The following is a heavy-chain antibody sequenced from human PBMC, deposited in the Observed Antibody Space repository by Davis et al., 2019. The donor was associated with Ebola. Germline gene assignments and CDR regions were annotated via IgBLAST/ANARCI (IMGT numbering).Heavy chain of an antibody. CDR2: ISDSGSRT. J-gene: IGHJ6*02. CDR1: GFTFSNYA. CDR3: AKELEEFYYFYFAMDV. V-gene: IGHV3-23*01. Sequence: GGSLRLSCTASGFTFSNYAMTWVRQAPGKGLEWVSLISDSGSRTFYADSVEGRFTVSRDNSSHMVYLQMNSLTAEDTAVYYCAKELEEFYYFYFAMDVWGQGTTVAVSS. D-gene: IGHD1-1*01.